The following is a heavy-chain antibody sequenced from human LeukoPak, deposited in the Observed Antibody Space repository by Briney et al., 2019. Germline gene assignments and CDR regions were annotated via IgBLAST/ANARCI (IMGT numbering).Heavy chain of an antibody. V-gene: IGHV3-30*18. CDR2: ISYDGRNE. CDR1: GFTFNNYG. J-gene: IGHJ4*02. CDR3: AKGPLRGTAAAIDY. Sequence: PGKSLRLSCAASGFTFNNYGMHWVRQAPGKGLEWVAVISYDGRNEHYPDSVKGRFTISRDISTDTLWLQMDSLRTEDTAVYYCAKGPLRGTAAAIDYWGQGTLVTVSS. D-gene: IGHD2-2*01.